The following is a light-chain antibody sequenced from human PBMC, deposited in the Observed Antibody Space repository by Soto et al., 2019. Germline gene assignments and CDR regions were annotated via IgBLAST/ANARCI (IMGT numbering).Light chain of an antibody. J-gene: IGLJ1*01. V-gene: IGLV2-23*01. Sequence: QSVLTQPASVSGSLGPSITISCTGTSSDVGNYNLVSWYQQHPGKAPKIVIHEGSKRPSGLSNRFSGSKSGNTASLTISGLQAEDEAGYYCCSYARGITYVFGTGTKVTVL. CDR3: CSYARGITYV. CDR1: SSDVGNYNL. CDR2: EGS.